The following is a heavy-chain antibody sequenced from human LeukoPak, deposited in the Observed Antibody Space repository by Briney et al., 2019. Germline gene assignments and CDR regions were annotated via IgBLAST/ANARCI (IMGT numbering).Heavy chain of an antibody. CDR1: GYTFSGDY. V-gene: IGHV1-2*06. CDR3: AKLWADIVVVPADDY. CDR2: IRSNSEDI. Sequence: ASVKVSCKASGYTFSGDYMHWVRQAPGQGLEWMGRIRSNSEDIQYAQKFQGRVTMTWDTSTSTAYMELTRLTSDDTAVYYCAKLWADIVVVPADDYWGQGTLVTVSS. D-gene: IGHD2-2*01. J-gene: IGHJ4*02.